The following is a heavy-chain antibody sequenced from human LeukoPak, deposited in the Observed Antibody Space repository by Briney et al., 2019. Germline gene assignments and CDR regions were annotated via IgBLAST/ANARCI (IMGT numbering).Heavy chain of an antibody. V-gene: IGHV3-30*04. J-gene: IGHJ4*02. CDR2: ISYDGSNK. CDR1: GFTFSSYA. Sequence: GGSLRLSCAASGFTFSSYAMDWVRQAPGKGLEWVAVISYDGSNKYYADSVKGRFTISRDNSKNTLYLQMNSLRAEDTAVYYCASDIVGATSSDYWGQGTLVTVYS. D-gene: IGHD1-26*01. CDR3: ASDIVGATSSDY.